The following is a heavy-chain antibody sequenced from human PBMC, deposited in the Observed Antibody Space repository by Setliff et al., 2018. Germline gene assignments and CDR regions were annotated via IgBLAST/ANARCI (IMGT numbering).Heavy chain of an antibody. D-gene: IGHD2-8*01. CDR3: ARHENGFNPLDF. CDR1: GYTFSLSW. CDR2: IYAGNSQI. V-gene: IGHV5-51*01. Sequence: GESLKISCKDSGYTFSLSWIGWVRQMPGKGLDWMGIIYAGNSQIKYGPSFQGQFTISVDKSISTAYLQWSSLKASDTAMYYCARHENGFNPLDFWGQGTQVTVSS. J-gene: IGHJ4*02.